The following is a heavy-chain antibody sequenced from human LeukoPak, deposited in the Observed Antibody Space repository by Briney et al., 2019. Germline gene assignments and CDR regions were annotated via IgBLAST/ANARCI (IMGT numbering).Heavy chain of an antibody. CDR2: IYYSGST. Sequence: PSETLSPTCTVSGGSISSSSYYWGWIRQPPGKGLEWIGSIYYSGSTYYNPSLKSRVTISVDTSKNQFSLKLSSVTAADTAVYYCARHPSIVGATISDYYYMDVWGKGTTVTASS. D-gene: IGHD1-26*01. CDR3: ARHPSIVGATISDYYYMDV. CDR1: GGSISSSSYY. V-gene: IGHV4-39*01. J-gene: IGHJ6*03.